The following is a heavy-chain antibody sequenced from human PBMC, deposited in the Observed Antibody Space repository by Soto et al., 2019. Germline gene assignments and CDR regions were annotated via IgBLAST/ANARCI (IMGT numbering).Heavy chain of an antibody. CDR1: GYTFTGYD. CDR3: ARERCSGGSCYGFVDY. Sequence: ASVKVSCKASGYTFTGYDMHWVRQAPGQGLEWMGWINPNSGGTNYAQKFQGWVTMTRDTSISTAYMELSRLRSDDTAVYYCARERCSGGSCYGFVDYWGQGTLVTVSS. CDR2: INPNSGGT. D-gene: IGHD2-15*01. V-gene: IGHV1-2*04. J-gene: IGHJ4*02.